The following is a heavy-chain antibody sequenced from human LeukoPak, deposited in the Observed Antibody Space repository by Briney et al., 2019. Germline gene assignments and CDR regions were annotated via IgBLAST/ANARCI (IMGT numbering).Heavy chain of an antibody. CDR2: IKYDGSEK. V-gene: IGHV3-7*01. CDR1: GFTFSNHW. D-gene: IGHD2-21*01. Sequence: GGSLRLCCAASGFTFSNHWMSWVRQAAGKGLEWVANIKYDGSEKYHVDSVKGRFTIFRDNAKNSLYLQMNSLRAEDTAVYYCARDHIAPGLLFDCWGQGTQVTVSS. CDR3: ARDHIAPGLLFDC. J-gene: IGHJ4*02.